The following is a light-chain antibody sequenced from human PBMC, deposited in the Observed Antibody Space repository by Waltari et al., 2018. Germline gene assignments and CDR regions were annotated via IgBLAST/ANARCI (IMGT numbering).Light chain of an antibody. J-gene: IGKJ1*01. CDR1: QSVLYRSSNRNY. CDR2: WAS. Sequence: DIVMTQSPDSLAVSLRERATITCTSSQSVLYRSSNRNYLAWYKQKSGRPPKLLIYWASTRESGVPDRFSGSGSGTDFTLTISSLQAEDVAVYYCQQYYDTPQTFGQGTKVEIK. CDR3: QQYYDTPQT. V-gene: IGKV4-1*01.